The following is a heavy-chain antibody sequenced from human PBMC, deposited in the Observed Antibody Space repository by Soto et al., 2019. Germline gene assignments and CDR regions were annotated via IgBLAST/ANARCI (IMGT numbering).Heavy chain of an antibody. CDR1: EVNSGDYA. Sequence: PVRLMRDSCTAAEVNSGDYAMSWISQAPRKGLEWVGFIRSKAYGGTTEYAASVKGRFTISRDDSKSIAYLQMNSLKTEDTAVYYCTRDTIITIFGVVTKVFDYWGQGTLVTVSS. D-gene: IGHD3-3*01. CDR2: IRSKAYGGTT. J-gene: IGHJ4*02. CDR3: TRDTIITIFGVVTKVFDY. V-gene: IGHV3-49*03.